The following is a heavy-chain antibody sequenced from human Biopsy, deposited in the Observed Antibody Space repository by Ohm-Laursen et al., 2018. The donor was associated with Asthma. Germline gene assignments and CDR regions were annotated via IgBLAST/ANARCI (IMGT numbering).Heavy chain of an antibody. CDR3: ARKAGSCISRTCYSLDF. Sequence: SVKVSCKSLGGTLSTYVIGWVRQAPGQGLEWMGGINSVFGTTTYPQKFQDRVTITADDSTSTAYMELSSLRSEDTAVYYCARKAGSCISRTCYSLDFWGQGTLVTVSS. CDR1: GGTLSTYV. CDR2: INSVFGTT. D-gene: IGHD2-2*01. V-gene: IGHV1-69*13. J-gene: IGHJ4*02.